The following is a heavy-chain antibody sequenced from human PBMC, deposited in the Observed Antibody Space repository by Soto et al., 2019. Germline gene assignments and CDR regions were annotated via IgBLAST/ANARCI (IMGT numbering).Heavy chain of an antibody. Sequence: GGSLSLSCAASGFTFSNYIMHWVRQAPGKGLEWVAIILHDGNNKYYADSVKGRFTISRDNSKNTLYLQMNSLRTEDTAIYYCARDDEGGSYCDLGYWGQGTLVTVSS. CDR3: ARDDEGGSYCDLGY. V-gene: IGHV3-30-3*01. CDR1: GFTFSNYI. J-gene: IGHJ4*02. CDR2: ILHDGNNK. D-gene: IGHD3-10*01.